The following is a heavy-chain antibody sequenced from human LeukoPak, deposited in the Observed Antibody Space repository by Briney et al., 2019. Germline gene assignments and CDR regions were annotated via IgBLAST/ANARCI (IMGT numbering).Heavy chain of an antibody. D-gene: IGHD4-17*01. CDR3: AREGTVTKNYGAFDI. J-gene: IGHJ3*02. Sequence: PSETLSLTCAVYGVSFSGYYWSWIRQPPGKGLEWIGEINHGGSTCYNPSLKTRVTISVDTSKTQFSLKMSSVTAADTAVYYCAREGTVTKNYGAFDIWGQGTMVTASS. CDR2: INHGGST. CDR1: GVSFSGYY. V-gene: IGHV4-34*01.